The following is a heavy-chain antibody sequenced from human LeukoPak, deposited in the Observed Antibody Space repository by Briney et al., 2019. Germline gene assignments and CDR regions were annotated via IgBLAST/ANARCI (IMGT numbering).Heavy chain of an antibody. D-gene: IGHD2-2*02. CDR1: GGSISSYY. J-gene: IGHJ4*02. CDR2: IYTSGST. V-gene: IGHV4-4*07. Sequence: SETLSLTCTVSGGSISSYYWSWIRQPAGKGLEWIGRIYTSGSTNYNPSLKSRVTMSVDTSKNQFSLKLSSVTAADTAVYYCAREGPEIVVVPAAIMGVGSFDYWGQGTLVTVSS. CDR3: AREGPEIVVVPAAIMGVGSFDY.